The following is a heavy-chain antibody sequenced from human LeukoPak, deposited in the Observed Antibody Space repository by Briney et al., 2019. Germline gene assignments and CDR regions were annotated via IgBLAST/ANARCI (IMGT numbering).Heavy chain of an antibody. V-gene: IGHV3-23*01. Sequence: PGGSLRLSCAASGFTFSSYAMSWVRQAPGKGLEWVSAISGSGGSTYYADSVKGRFTISRDNSKNTLYLQMNSLRAEDTAVYYCAKTGEVVVAATLFDYWGQGTLVTVSS. D-gene: IGHD2-15*01. CDR3: AKTGEVVVAATLFDY. CDR1: GFTFSSYA. CDR2: ISGSGGST. J-gene: IGHJ4*02.